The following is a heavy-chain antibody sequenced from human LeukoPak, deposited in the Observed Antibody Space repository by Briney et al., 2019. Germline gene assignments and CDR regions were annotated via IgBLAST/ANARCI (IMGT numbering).Heavy chain of an antibody. J-gene: IGHJ6*03. CDR2: IYYSGTT. V-gene: IGHV4-39*07. CDR3: ARETSQKGAHYMDV. CDR1: GGSISSRTYY. D-gene: IGHD3-16*01. Sequence: PSETLSLTCTVSGGSISSRTYYWGWIRQPPGKGLEWIGTIYYSGTTYYNPSLKSRVTISVDTSKNQFSLKLSSVTAADTAVYYCARETSQKGAHYMDVWGKGTTITISS.